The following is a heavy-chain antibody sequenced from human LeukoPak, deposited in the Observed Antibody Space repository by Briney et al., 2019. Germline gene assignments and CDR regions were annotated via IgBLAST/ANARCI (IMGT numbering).Heavy chain of an antibody. CDR1: GFTFSDYG. J-gene: IGHJ4*02. V-gene: IGHV3-30*18. D-gene: IGHD5-24*01. CDR3: AKDLIVSGTATILDY. CDR2: ISYDGSNK. Sequence: GGSLRLSCAASGFTFSDYGMHWVRQAPGKGLEWVAVISYDGSNKYYGDSVQGRFTISRDNSKNRLYLHTDSLRTEDTAVYYCAKDLIVSGTATILDYWGQGTLVTVSS.